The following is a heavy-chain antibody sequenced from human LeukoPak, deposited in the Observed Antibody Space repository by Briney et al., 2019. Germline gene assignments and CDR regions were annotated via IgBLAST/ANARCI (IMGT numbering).Heavy chain of an antibody. CDR1: GYTFTGYY. CDR2: VSSYNGDT. CDR3: ASVEWLNHAFDI. V-gene: IGHV1-18*04. J-gene: IGHJ3*02. D-gene: IGHD3-3*01. Sequence: GASVKVSCKASGYTFTGYYMHWVRQAPGQGLEWMGWVSSYNGDTNYAQKFQGRVTMSTDTSTSTAYMELRSLTFDDTAVYYCASVEWLNHAFDIWGQGTMVTVSS.